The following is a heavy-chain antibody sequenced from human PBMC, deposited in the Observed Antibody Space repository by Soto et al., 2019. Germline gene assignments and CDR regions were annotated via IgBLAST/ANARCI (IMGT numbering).Heavy chain of an antibody. CDR3: ARYRREAVAGYTLDN. Sequence: SETLSLTCAVYGAPFSGYYWTWIRQPPGKGLEWIGYVYNSGSTNYNPSLKSRVTISEDTSKSQFSLKVNSMTAADTAVYYCARYRREAVAGYTLDNWGQGILVTVSS. D-gene: IGHD6-13*01. J-gene: IGHJ4*02. CDR1: GAPFSGYY. CDR2: VYNSGST. V-gene: IGHV4-59*10.